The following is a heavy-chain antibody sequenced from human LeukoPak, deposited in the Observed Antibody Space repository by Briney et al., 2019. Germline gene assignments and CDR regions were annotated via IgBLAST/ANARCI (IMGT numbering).Heavy chain of an antibody. D-gene: IGHD6-6*01. J-gene: IGHJ4*02. CDR1: GLTFSRYA. V-gene: IGHV3-23*01. Sequence: GGSLRLSCAASGLTFSRYALSWVRQAPGRGLEWVSAISGGGRSTYYADSVKGRFTISRDNSNNTLYLQMTNLRVDDTAVYFCANQPSIAASSDIDFWGQGTLVSVSS. CDR2: ISGGGRST. CDR3: ANQPSIAASSDIDF.